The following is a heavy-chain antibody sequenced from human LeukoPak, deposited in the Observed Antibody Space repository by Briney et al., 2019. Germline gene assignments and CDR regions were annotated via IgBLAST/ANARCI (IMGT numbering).Heavy chain of an antibody. D-gene: IGHD1-14*01. CDR3: ARDRNWAFEN. CDR1: GFTFSTYS. CDR2: ITSGSDST. V-gene: IGHV3-48*01. Sequence: GGSLRLSCAASGFTFSTYSMNWVRRAPGKGLEWVSYITSGSDSTQYADSVKGRFTISRDNGKNSLSLQMNSLRAEDTAIYYCARDRNWAFENWGQGILVAVSS. J-gene: IGHJ4*02.